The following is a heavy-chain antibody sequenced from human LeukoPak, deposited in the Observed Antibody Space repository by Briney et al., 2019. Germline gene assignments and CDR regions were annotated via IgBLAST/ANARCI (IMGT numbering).Heavy chain of an antibody. Sequence: PGGSLRLSCAVSGLTFSSSWMDWVRQAPGKGLEWVSAISGSGGSTYYADSVKGRFTISRDNSKNTLYLQMNSLRAEDMAVYYCARDTSEYSSLDVWGQGTTVTVSS. CDR2: ISGSGGST. CDR3: ARDTSEYSSLDV. V-gene: IGHV3-23*01. D-gene: IGHD6-6*01. J-gene: IGHJ6*02. CDR1: GLTFSSSW.